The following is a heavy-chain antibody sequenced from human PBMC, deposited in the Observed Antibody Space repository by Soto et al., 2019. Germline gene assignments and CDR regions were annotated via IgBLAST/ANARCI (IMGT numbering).Heavy chain of an antibody. CDR2: ISGSGGST. CDR3: AKGRGCSSTSCSYYYGMDV. D-gene: IGHD2-2*01. Sequence: PGGSLRLSCAASGFTFSSYAMSWVRQAPGKGLEWVSAISGSGGSTYYADSVKGRFTISRDNSKNTLYLQMNSLRAEDTAVYYCAKGRGCSSTSCSYYYGMDVWGQGTTVTVSS. CDR1: GFTFSSYA. V-gene: IGHV3-23*01. J-gene: IGHJ6*02.